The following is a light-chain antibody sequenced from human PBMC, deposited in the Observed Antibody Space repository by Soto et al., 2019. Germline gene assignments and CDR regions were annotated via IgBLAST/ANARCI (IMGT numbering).Light chain of an antibody. V-gene: IGLV3-9*01. Sequence: SYDLTQPLSMSVALGQTARITCGGDNIESKNVHWYQQKPGQAPVLVIYRDRNRPSGIPERFSGSNSGNTATLTISRAQAGDEADYYCQVWDNSYYVFGTGTKLTVL. J-gene: IGLJ1*01. CDR3: QVWDNSYYV. CDR1: NIESKN. CDR2: RDR.